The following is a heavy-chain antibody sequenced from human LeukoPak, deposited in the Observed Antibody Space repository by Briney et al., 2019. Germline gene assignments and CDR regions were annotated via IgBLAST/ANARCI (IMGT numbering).Heavy chain of an antibody. Sequence: PGGSLRLSCAASGFTFSSYGMSWVRQAPGKGLEWVSAISGSGGSTYYADSVKGRFTISRDNSKNTLYLQMNSLRAEDTAVYYCAKGEASILWWSSYWGQGTLVTVSS. CDR2: ISGSGGST. CDR1: GFTFSSYG. D-gene: IGHD2-21*01. J-gene: IGHJ4*02. V-gene: IGHV3-23*01. CDR3: AKGEASILWWSSY.